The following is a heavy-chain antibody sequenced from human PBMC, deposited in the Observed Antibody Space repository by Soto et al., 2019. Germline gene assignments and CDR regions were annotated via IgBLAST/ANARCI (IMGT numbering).Heavy chain of an antibody. D-gene: IGHD3-3*01. CDR3: AREWADFWSGYGFDY. Sequence: EVQLVESGGGLVKPGGSLRLSCAASGFTFSSYSMNWVRQAPGKGLEWVSSISSSSSYIYYADSVKGRFTISRDNAKNSLYLQMNSLRAEDTAVYYCAREWADFWSGYGFDYWGQGTLVTVSS. CDR2: ISSSSSYI. CDR1: GFTFSSYS. J-gene: IGHJ4*02. V-gene: IGHV3-21*01.